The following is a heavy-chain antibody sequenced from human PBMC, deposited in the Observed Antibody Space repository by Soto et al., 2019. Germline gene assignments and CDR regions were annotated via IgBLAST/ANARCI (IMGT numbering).Heavy chain of an antibody. CDR3: AREPYYAFWSGYSHWDY. V-gene: IGHV3-7*01. CDR2: IKQDGSEK. D-gene: IGHD3-3*01. Sequence: EVQLVESGGGLVQPGGSLRLSCVGSGLTFSRYWMSWVRQAPGKGLEWVANIKQDGSEKYYVDSVKGRFTISRDNAENSLYLQMNSLRADDTAVYYCAREPYYAFWSGYSHWDYWGQGTLVTVSS. J-gene: IGHJ4*02. CDR1: GLTFSRYW.